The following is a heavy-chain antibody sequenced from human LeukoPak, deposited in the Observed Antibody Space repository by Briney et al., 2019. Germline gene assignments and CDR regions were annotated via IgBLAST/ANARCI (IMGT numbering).Heavy chain of an antibody. D-gene: IGHD2-2*01. CDR2: IYHSGST. CDR1: GVSISSGGYY. J-gene: IGHJ5*02. CDR3: ARVEVGNWFDP. Sequence: PSETLSLTCAVSGVSISSGGYYWSWIRQPPGKGLEWIGYIYHSGSTYYNPSLKSRVTISVDRSKNQFSLKLSSVTAADTAVYYCARVEVGNWFDPWGQGTLVTVSS. V-gene: IGHV4-30-2*01.